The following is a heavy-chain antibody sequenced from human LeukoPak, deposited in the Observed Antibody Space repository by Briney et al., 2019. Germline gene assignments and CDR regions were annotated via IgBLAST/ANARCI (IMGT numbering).Heavy chain of an antibody. CDR3: ARHVGYSGYAFDY. CDR1: GYSISSGHY. J-gene: IGHJ4*02. CDR2: IYHSGTT. D-gene: IGHD5-12*01. V-gene: IGHV4-38-2*02. Sequence: SETLSLTCIVPGYSISSGHYWAWIRQSPGKGLEWIGSIYHSGTTYYNPSLKSRVTISVDTSKNQFSLKLSSVTAADTAVYYCARHVGYSGYAFDYWGQGTLVTVSS.